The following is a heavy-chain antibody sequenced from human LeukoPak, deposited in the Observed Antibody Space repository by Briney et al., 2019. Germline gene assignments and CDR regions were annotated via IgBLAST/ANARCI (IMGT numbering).Heavy chain of an antibody. CDR3: AKITTNWYYYGSGSYLVDY. CDR2: ISSDSTGT. D-gene: IGHD3-10*01. Sequence: GGSLRLSCTVSEFTFSSHPMSWVRQAPGKGLEWVSSISSDSTGTYYADSVKGRFTISRDNSKNTLYLQMDSLRVEDTAVYYCAKITTNWYYYGSGSYLVDYWGQGTLVTVSS. V-gene: IGHV3-23*01. CDR1: EFTFSSHP. J-gene: IGHJ4*02.